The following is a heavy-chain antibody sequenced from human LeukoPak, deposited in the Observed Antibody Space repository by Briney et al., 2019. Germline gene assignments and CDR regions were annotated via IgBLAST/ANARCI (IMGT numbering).Heavy chain of an antibody. CDR1: GFTFSSYW. V-gene: IGHV3-74*01. CDR2: INNDGSST. D-gene: IGHD2-15*01. J-gene: IGHJ4*02. Sequence: PGGSLRLSCAASGFTFSSYWVHWVRQAPGKGLVWVSHINNDGSSTTYADSVKGRFTISRDNAKNTLYLQMNSLRAEDTAVYYCARGWSGSCYDWGQGTLVTVSS. CDR3: ARGWSGSCYD.